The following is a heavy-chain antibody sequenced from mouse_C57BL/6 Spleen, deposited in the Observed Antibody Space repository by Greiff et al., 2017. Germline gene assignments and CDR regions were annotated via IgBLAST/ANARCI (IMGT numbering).Heavy chain of an antibody. J-gene: IGHJ2*01. D-gene: IGHD3-3*01. V-gene: IGHV1-82*01. Sequence: QVQLQQSGPELVKPGASVKISCKASGYAFSSSWMNWVKQRPGKGLEWIGRIYPGDGDTNYNGKVKGKATLTADKSSSTAYMQLSSLTSEDSAVYFCAREGGDEGYYFDYWGQGTTLTVSS. CDR2: IYPGDGDT. CDR1: GYAFSSSW. CDR3: AREGGDEGYYFDY.